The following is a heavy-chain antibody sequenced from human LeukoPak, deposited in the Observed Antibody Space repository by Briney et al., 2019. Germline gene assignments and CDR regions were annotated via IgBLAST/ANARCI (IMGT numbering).Heavy chain of an antibody. CDR1: GFTFSSYA. J-gene: IGHJ6*02. D-gene: IGHD3-9*01. V-gene: IGHV3-30-3*01. CDR3: ARVLYGTRDYDILTGRDYYYYYGMDV. Sequence: GGSLRLSCAASGFTFSSYAMHWVRQAPGKGLEWVAVISYDGSNKYYADSGKGRFTISRDNSKNTLYLQMNSRRAEDTAVYYCARVLYGTRDYDILTGRDYYYYYGMDVWGQGTTVTVSS. CDR2: ISYDGSNK.